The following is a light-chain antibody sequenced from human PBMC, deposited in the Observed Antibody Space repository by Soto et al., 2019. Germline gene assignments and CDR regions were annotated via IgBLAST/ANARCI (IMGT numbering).Light chain of an antibody. V-gene: IGLV2-14*01. CDR3: RSYTSSSTLV. CDR1: SSDVGGYNY. J-gene: IGLJ1*01. CDR2: DVS. Sequence: QSVLTQPASVSGSPGQSITISCTGTSSDVGGYNYVSWYQQHPGKAPKLMIYDVSNRPSGVSNRFSGSKSGNTASLTISGLQAEDEADYYCRSYTSSSTLVFGTGNKVTVL.